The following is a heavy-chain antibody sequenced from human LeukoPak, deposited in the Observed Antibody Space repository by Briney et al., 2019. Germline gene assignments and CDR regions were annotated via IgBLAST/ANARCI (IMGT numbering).Heavy chain of an antibody. V-gene: IGHV1-18*01. CDR1: GYTFTSYG. Sequence: ASVKVSCKASGYTFTSYGISWVRQAPGQGLEWMGWISAYNGNTNYAQKLQGRVTMTTDTSTSTAYMELRSLRSDDTAVYYCARRYYDILTGYREGFDIWGQGTMVTVSS. CDR2: ISAYNGNT. CDR3: ARRYYDILTGYREGFDI. J-gene: IGHJ3*02. D-gene: IGHD3-9*01.